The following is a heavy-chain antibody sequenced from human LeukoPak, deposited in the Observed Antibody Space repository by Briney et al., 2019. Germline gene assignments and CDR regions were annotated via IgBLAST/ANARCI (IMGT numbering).Heavy chain of an antibody. D-gene: IGHD3-3*01. V-gene: IGHV3-7*01. CDR1: GFSFSSKW. J-gene: IGHJ4*02. Sequence: GGSLRLSCAASGFSFSSKWMSWVRQAPGKGLEWVANIKLDGSEKFYVDSVKGRFTISRDNAKNSLYLQMNSLRAEDTAVYYCARVIVGFWSGYADYWGQGTLVTVSS. CDR3: ARVIVGFWSGYADY. CDR2: IKLDGSEK.